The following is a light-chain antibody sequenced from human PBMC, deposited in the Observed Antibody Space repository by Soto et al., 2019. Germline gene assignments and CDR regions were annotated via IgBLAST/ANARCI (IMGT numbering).Light chain of an antibody. V-gene: IGKV3-11*01. Sequence: EIVLTQSPATLYLSPGERATISCRASQSVSSNLAWYQQKPGQAPRLLIYDASNSATGIPARFSGSGSGTDFTVTISSLEPEDFAVYYCQQRSNRPLTFGVGTKVEIK. J-gene: IGKJ4*01. CDR2: DAS. CDR1: QSVSSN. CDR3: QQRSNRPLT.